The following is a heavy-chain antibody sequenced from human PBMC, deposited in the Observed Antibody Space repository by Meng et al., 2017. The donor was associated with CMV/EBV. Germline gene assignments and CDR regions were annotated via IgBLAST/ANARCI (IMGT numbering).Heavy chain of an antibody. CDR3: ARDPIVLITLDGHGAGRFTEASVKRPV. J-gene: IGHJ6*02. CDR1: GFTFNDYA. V-gene: IGHV4-59*01. Sequence: ESLKISCAASGFTFNDYAMHWVRQAPGKGLEWIGYIYYSGSTNYNPSLKSRVTISVDTSKNQFSLKLSSVTAADTAVYYCARDPIVLITLDGHGAGRFTEASVKRPVWGQGTTVTVSS. CDR2: IYYSGST. D-gene: IGHD2-8*01.